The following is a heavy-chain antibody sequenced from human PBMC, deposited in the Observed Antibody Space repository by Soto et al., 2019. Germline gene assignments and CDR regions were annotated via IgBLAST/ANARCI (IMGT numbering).Heavy chain of an antibody. Sequence: HPGGSLRLSCAASGFTFNNYSITWVRHAPWVGLEWVSTISGSGATTYYTDSVKGRFTISRDNSKHTLSLQMNSLRADDTAMYYCAKGDCSGGRCSRGFDSWGQGALVTVSS. CDR3: AKGDCSGGRCSRGFDS. CDR2: ISGSGATT. D-gene: IGHD2-15*01. V-gene: IGHV3-23*01. J-gene: IGHJ4*02. CDR1: GFTFNNYS.